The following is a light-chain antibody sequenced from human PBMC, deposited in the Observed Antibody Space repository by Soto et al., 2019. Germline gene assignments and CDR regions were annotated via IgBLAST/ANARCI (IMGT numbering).Light chain of an antibody. V-gene: IGKV1-6*02. CDR3: LQDHNFPWT. CDR1: QDIGND. Sequence: IQMTQSPSSLSVSIIDRVTIACRASQDIGNDLGWYQQRPGEAPKLLIYAASTLRSGVPSRFSGSGSGTHFALTINSLQPEDSATYFCLQDHNFPWTFGQGTKVGIK. J-gene: IGKJ1*01. CDR2: AAS.